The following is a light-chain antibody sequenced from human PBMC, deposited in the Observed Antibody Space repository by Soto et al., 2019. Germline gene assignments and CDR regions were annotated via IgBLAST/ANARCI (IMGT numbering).Light chain of an antibody. CDR3: CSYAGSSPFHVV. CDR1: SSDVGSYNL. J-gene: IGLJ2*01. V-gene: IGLV2-23*02. Sequence: QSVLTQPASVSGSPGQSITISCTGTSSDVGSYNLVSWYQQHPGKAPKLMIYEVSKRPSGVSNRFSGSKSGNTASLTISGLQAEDEADYYCCSYAGSSPFHVVFGGGTKLTVL. CDR2: EVS.